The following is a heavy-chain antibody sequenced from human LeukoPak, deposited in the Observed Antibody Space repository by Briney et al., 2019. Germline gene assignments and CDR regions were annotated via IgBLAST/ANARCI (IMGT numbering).Heavy chain of an antibody. CDR3: AKHTYYYGSGTHLDY. D-gene: IGHD3-10*01. CDR2: ISAGGGST. J-gene: IGHJ4*01. CDR1: GFTFSNYG. Sequence: GGSLRLSCAASGFTFSNYGMSWVCQAPGKGLEWVSTISAGGGSTYYADSVTGRFTISRDNSKNTLYLQMNSLRAEDTAVYYCAKHTYYYGSGTHLDYWAHGTLVTVSS. V-gene: IGHV3-23*01.